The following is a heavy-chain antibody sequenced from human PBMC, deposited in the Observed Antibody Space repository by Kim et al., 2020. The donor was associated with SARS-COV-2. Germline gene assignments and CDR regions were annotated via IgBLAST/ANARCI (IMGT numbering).Heavy chain of an antibody. D-gene: IGHD3-10*01. CDR3: ARDSRTMVRDRKDGMDV. V-gene: IGHV3-30*04. CDR1: GFTFSSYA. Sequence: LSLTCAASGFTFSSYAMHWVRQAPGKGLEWVAVISYDGSNKYYADSVKGRFTISRDNSKNTLYLQMNSLRAEDTAVYYCARDSRTMVRDRKDGMDVWGQGTTVTVSS. CDR2: ISYDGSNK. J-gene: IGHJ6*02.